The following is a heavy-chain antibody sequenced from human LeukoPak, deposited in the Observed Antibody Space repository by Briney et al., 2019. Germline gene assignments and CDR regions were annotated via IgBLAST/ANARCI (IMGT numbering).Heavy chain of an antibody. CDR1: GGSISSYY. CDR2: IYYSGST. J-gene: IGHJ5*02. V-gene: IGHV4-59*08. Sequence: PSETLSLTCTVSGGSISSYYWSWIRQPPGKGLEWIGYIYYSGSTNYNPSLKSRVTISVDTSKNQFSLKLSSVTAADTAVFYCARSIAVAGHNWFDPWGQGTLVTVSS. D-gene: IGHD6-19*01. CDR3: ARSIAVAGHNWFDP.